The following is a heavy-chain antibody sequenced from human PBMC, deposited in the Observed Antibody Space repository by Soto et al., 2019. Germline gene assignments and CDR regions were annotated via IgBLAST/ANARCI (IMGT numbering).Heavy chain of an antibody. V-gene: IGHV5-51*01. CDR2: IYPGDSDT. Sequence: PGESLKISCKGSGYSFTTYWICCFLQMPGKGLECMGIIYPGDSDTRYSPSFQGQVTISADKSITTAYLQWSSLKASDTAVYYCARPTGSGYSFDYWGQGTLVTVSS. J-gene: IGHJ4*02. CDR1: GYSFTTYW. CDR3: ARPTGSGYSFDY. D-gene: IGHD3-3*01.